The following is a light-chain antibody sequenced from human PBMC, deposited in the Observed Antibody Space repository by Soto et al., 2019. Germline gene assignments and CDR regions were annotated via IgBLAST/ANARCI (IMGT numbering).Light chain of an antibody. CDR2: GAS. J-gene: IGKJ2*01. V-gene: IGKV3-20*01. Sequence: EIVLTQSPGTLSLSPGERATLSCRASQSVSSSYLAWYQQKTGLAPRLLIYGASSRATGIPDKFSGSGSGTDFTLTISRLEPEDFSVYYCQQYGNSPPYTFGQGTKLEIK. CDR1: QSVSSSY. CDR3: QQYGNSPPYT.